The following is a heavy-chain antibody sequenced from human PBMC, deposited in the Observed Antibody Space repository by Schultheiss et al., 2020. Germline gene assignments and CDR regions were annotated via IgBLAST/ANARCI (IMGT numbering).Heavy chain of an antibody. V-gene: IGHV4-34*01. Sequence: GSLRLSCAASGFSFSSYAMTWIRQPPGKGLEWIGEINHSGSTKYNPSLKSRVTISVDRSKNQFSLKLTSVTAADTAVYYCGRWAVAGSSPHYMDVWGKGTTVTVSS. CDR3: GRWAVAGSSPHYMDV. CDR2: INHSGST. D-gene: IGHD6-19*01. J-gene: IGHJ6*03. CDR1: GFSFSSYA.